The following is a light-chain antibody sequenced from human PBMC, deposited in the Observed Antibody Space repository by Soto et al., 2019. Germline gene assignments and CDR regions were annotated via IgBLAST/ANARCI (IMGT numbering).Light chain of an antibody. CDR2: GAS. Sequence: EIVLTQSPGTLSLSPGERATLSCRASQSVSSSYLAWYQQKPGQAPRLLIYGASSRATGIPDRFSGSGSGTDFTLTISRLEPEDFAVYYCLQHNSYLFTFGGGTKVEIK. CDR3: LQHNSYLFT. J-gene: IGKJ4*01. V-gene: IGKV3-20*01. CDR1: QSVSSSY.